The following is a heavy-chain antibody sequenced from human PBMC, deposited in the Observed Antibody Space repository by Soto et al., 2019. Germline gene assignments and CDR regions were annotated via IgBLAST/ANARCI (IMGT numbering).Heavy chain of an antibody. J-gene: IGHJ6*03. Sequence: GGSLRLSCAASGFTFSSYAMHWVRQAPGKGLEWVAVISYDGSNKYYADSVKGRFTISRDNSKNTLYLQMNSLRAEDTAVYYCARPSAANDYYYYYMDAWGKGTTVTVS. D-gene: IGHD2-2*01. CDR2: ISYDGSNK. V-gene: IGHV3-30*04. CDR3: ARPSAANDYYYYYMDA. CDR1: GFTFSSYA.